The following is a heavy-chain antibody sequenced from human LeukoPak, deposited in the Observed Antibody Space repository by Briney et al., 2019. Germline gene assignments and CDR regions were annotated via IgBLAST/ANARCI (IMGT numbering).Heavy chain of an antibody. CDR3: AREVVDTVVVPAAQFDP. V-gene: IGHV4-4*07. CDR1: GGSISSYY. D-gene: IGHD2-2*01. J-gene: IGHJ5*02. Sequence: SETLSLTCTVSGGSISSYYWSWIRQPAGKGLEWIGRIYTSGSTNYNPSLKSRVTMSVDTSKNQFSLKLSSVTAADTAVYYCAREVVDTVVVPAAQFDPWGQGTLVTVSS. CDR2: IYTSGST.